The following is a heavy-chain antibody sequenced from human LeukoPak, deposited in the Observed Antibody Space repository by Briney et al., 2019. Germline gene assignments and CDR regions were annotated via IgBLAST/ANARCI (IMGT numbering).Heavy chain of an antibody. CDR2: ISADNGNT. CDR1: GYTLSNHA. J-gene: IGHJ5*02. V-gene: IGHV1-18*04. CDR3: AADFLGYCSSTSCDPEKFDP. D-gene: IGHD2-2*01. Sequence: GASVKVSCKGSGYTLSNHAFSWVRQAPGQGLEWMGWISADNGNTNHAQKFQGRVSLTTDTSTSTAYMELRSLRSDDTAVYYCAADFLGYCSSTSCDPEKFDPWGQGTLVTVSS.